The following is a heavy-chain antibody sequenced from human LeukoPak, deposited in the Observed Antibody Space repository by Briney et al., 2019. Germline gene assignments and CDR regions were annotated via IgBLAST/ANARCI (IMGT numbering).Heavy chain of an antibody. CDR3: AKDPIGPPLDAFDI. J-gene: IGHJ3*02. V-gene: IGHV3-11*01. CDR2: ISSSGSTI. Sequence: PGGSLRLSCAASGFTFSDYYMSWIRQAPGKGLEWVSYISSSGSTIYYADSVKGRFTISRDNAKNSLYLQMNSLRAEDTAVYYCAKDPIGPPLDAFDIWGQGTMVTVSS. CDR1: GFTFSDYY. D-gene: IGHD2/OR15-2a*01.